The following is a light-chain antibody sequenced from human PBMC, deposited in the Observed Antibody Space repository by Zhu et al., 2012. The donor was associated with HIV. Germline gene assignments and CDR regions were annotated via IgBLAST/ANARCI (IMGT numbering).Light chain of an antibody. CDR2: DTS. J-gene: IGKJ4*01. V-gene: IGKV3-11*01. Sequence: EIVLTQSPGTLSLSPGERATVSCRASGSVRSFLAWYQQKPGQAPRLLIYDTSKRATGIPARFSGSGSGTDFTLTISSLEPEDFALYYXQQRSSWPLTFGGGTKGGNQ. CDR1: GSVRSF. CDR3: QQRSSWPLT.